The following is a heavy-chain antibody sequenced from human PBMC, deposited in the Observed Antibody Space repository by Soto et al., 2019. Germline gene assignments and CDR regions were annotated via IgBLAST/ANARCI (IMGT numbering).Heavy chain of an antibody. J-gene: IGHJ3*02. CDR2: IDWDDDK. CDR3: ARIPTDYGDYEDAFDI. D-gene: IGHD4-17*01. Sequence: SGPTLVNPTQTLTLTCNFSGFSLSTNGMCVSWIRQPPGKALEWLARIDWDDDKYYSTSLKTRLTISKDTSKNQVVLTMTNMDPVDTATYYCARIPTDYGDYEDAFDIWGQGTMVTVSS. V-gene: IGHV2-70*11. CDR1: GFSLSTNGMC.